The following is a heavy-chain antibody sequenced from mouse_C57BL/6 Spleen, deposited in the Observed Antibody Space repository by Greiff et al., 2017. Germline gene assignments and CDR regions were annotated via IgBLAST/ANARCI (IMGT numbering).Heavy chain of an antibody. CDR1: GFTFSSYA. CDR2: ISSGGDYI. J-gene: IGHJ2*01. V-gene: IGHV5-9-1*02. CDR3: TRVLYYSNSYFDY. D-gene: IGHD2-5*01. Sequence: EVMLVESGEGLVKPGGSLKLSCAASGFTFSSYAMSWVRQTPEKRLEWVAYISSGGDYIYYADTVKGRFTISRDNARNTLYLQMSSLKSEDTAMYYCTRVLYYSNSYFDYWGQGTTLTVSS.